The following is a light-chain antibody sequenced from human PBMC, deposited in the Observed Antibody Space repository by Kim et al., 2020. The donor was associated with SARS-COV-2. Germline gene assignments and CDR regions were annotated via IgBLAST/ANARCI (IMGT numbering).Light chain of an antibody. Sequence: QSALTQPASVSGSPGQSITISCTGVGGYTYVAWYQQSPGKAPTLQIYDVHVRPSGISNRFSGSKSGNKASLTISGRQAEDEADYFCSSYSIGTTAGIFGGGTKVTVL. CDR3: SSYSIGTTAGI. J-gene: IGLJ2*01. CDR2: DVH. CDR1: VGGYTY. V-gene: IGLV2-14*01.